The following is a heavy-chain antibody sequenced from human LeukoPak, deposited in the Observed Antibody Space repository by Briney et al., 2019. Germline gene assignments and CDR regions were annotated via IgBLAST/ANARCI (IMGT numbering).Heavy chain of an antibody. CDR3: ASEDSSGWYGFDY. V-gene: IGHV4-59*01. CDR1: GGSISSYY. Sequence: SETLSLTCTVSGGSISSYYWSWIRQPPGKGLEWIGYIYYSGSTNYNPSLKSRVTISVDTSKNQFSLKLSSVTAADTAVYYCASEDSSGWYGFDYWGQGTPVTVSS. D-gene: IGHD6-19*01. CDR2: IYYSGST. J-gene: IGHJ4*02.